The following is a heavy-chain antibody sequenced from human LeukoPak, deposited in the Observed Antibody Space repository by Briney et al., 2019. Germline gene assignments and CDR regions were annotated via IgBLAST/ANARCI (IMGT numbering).Heavy chain of an antibody. J-gene: IGHJ4*02. CDR1: GCTFDDYA. CDR2: ISWNSGSI. V-gene: IGHV3-9*01. CDR3: ARDGRSTTRCFDY. D-gene: IGHD2-2*01. Sequence: GRSLRLSCAASGCTFDDYAMHWVRQAPGKGLEWVACISWNSGSIGYADSLKGRFTISRHNAKNSLYLQMHSLRAEDTAVYYCARDGRSTTRCFDYWPQSPLVPVPS.